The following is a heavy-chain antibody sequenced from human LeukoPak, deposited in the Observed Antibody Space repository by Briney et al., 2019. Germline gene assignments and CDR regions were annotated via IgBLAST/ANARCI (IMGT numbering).Heavy chain of an antibody. CDR2: IWYDGSSK. CDR1: GFTFSSYG. J-gene: IGHJ4*02. CDR3: ARATDYGAPFDY. V-gene: IGHV3-33*01. D-gene: IGHD4-17*01. Sequence: GRSLRLSCAASGFTFSSYGMHWVRQAPGKGLEWVAVIWYDGSSKYYADSVKGRFTISRDNSKNTLYLQMNSLRGEDTAIYYCARATDYGAPFDYWGQGTLVTVSS.